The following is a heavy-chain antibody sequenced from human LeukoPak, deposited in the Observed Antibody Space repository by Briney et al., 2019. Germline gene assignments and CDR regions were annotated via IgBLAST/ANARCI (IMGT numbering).Heavy chain of an antibody. CDR2: ISWNSGSI. CDR3: AKEKAKYCSSTSCYDLGDAFDI. V-gene: IGHV3-9*01. CDR1: GFTFDDYA. D-gene: IGHD2-2*01. J-gene: IGHJ3*02. Sequence: GGSLRLSCAASGFTFDDYAMHWVRQAPGKGLEWVSGISWNSGSIGYADSVKGRFTISRDNAKNSLYLQMNSLRAEDTAVYYCAKEKAKYCSSTSCYDLGDAFDIWGQGTMVTVSS.